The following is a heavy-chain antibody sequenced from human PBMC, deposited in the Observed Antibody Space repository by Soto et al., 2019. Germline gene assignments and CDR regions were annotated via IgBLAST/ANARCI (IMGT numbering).Heavy chain of an antibody. Sequence: QVQRQESGPGLVKPSETLSLTCTVSGVSFSTYYWSWIRQAPGKGLEWIGYIYYSGSSNYNPSLKSRVTMSVDTSKNQLSLKLSSVTAADTAVYYCARDQGGPFDYWGQGTLVTVSS. CDR1: GVSFSTYY. V-gene: IGHV4-59*01. CDR2: IYYSGSS. CDR3: ARDQGGPFDY. J-gene: IGHJ4*02. D-gene: IGHD2-15*01.